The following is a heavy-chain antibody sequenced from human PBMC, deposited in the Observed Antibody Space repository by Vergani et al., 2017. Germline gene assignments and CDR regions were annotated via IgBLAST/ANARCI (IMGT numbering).Heavy chain of an antibody. CDR1: GFTFSSYA. Sequence: EVQLVESGGGLVQPGGSLRLSCSASGFTFSSYAMSWVRQAPGKGLEWVSAISGSGGSTYYADSVKGRFTISRDNSKNTLYLQMNSLRAEDTAVYYCAKDPAAMSYYYYYMDVWGKGTTVTVSS. D-gene: IGHD2-2*01. J-gene: IGHJ6*03. CDR3: AKDPAAMSYYYYYMDV. CDR2: ISGSGGST. V-gene: IGHV3-23*04.